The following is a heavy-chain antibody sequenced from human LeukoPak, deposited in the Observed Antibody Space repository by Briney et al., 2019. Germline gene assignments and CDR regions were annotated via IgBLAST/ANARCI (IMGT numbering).Heavy chain of an antibody. CDR1: GYTLTELS. CDR2: FDPEDGET. D-gene: IGHD3-22*01. Sequence: GAPVKVSCKVSGYTLTELSMHWVRQAPGKGLEWMGGFDPEDGETIYAQKFQGRVTMTEDTSTDTAYMELSSLRSEDTAVYYCATALLYYYDSSGYNFDYWGQGTLVTVSS. J-gene: IGHJ4*02. CDR3: ATALLYYYDSSGYNFDY. V-gene: IGHV1-24*01.